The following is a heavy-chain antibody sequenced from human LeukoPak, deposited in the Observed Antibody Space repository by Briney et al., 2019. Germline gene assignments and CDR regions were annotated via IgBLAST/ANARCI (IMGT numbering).Heavy chain of an antibody. J-gene: IGHJ4*02. Sequence: GGSLRLSCAASGFTFSSYAMNWVRQAPGKGLEWVSTISDSGGSTYYADSVKGRFTISRDKSKNTLFLQMNSLRAEDTAVYYCAKTYSGSWDYWGQGTLVTVSS. V-gene: IGHV3-23*01. CDR1: GFTFSSYA. CDR2: ISDSGGST. D-gene: IGHD1-26*01. CDR3: AKTYSGSWDY.